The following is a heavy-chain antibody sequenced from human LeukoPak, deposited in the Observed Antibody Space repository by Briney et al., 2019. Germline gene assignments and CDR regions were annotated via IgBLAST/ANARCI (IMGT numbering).Heavy chain of an antibody. CDR1: GFTFSSHW. Sequence: TGGSLRLSCAASGFTFSSHWMSWVRQAPGKGLEWVANIKQDASDKYYVDSVKGRFTISRDNAKNSLYLRMYSLRAEDTAVYFCARHSNKYDYDSSGHYRSFDYWGQGTLVTVSS. CDR2: IKQDASDK. CDR3: ARHSNKYDYDSSGHYRSFDY. D-gene: IGHD3-22*01. J-gene: IGHJ4*02. V-gene: IGHV3-7*01.